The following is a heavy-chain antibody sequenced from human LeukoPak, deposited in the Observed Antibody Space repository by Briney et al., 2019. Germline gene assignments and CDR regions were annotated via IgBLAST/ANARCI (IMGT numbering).Heavy chain of an antibody. J-gene: IGHJ4*02. CDR2: ISGDSSGT. CDR3: AKDVQHPGIV. D-gene: IGHD2-15*01. Sequence: GGSLRLSCAASGFTFSNYAMTWDRQAPGQGLEWVSVISGDSSGTYYADSVKGRFTISRDNLRSTVFLQMNSLRVDDTAIYYCAKDVQHPGIVWGQGTLVTVSS. CDR1: GFTFSNYA. V-gene: IGHV3-23*01.